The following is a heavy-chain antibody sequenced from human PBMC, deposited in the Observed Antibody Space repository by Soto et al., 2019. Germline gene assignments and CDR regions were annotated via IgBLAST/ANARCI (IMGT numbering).Heavy chain of an antibody. CDR1: GGSISSGGYY. CDR3: ARNLVVKGNNWFDP. J-gene: IGHJ5*02. V-gene: IGHV4-31*03. CDR2: IYYSGST. D-gene: IGHD3-22*01. Sequence: SETLSLTCTVSGGSISSGGYYWSWIRQHPGKGLEWIGYIYYSGSTYYNPSLKSRVTISVDTSKNQFSLKLSSVTAADTAVDYCARNLVVKGNNWFDPWGQGTLVTVSS.